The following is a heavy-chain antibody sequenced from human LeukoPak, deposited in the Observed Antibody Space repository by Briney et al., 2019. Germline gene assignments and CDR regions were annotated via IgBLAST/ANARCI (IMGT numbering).Heavy chain of an antibody. J-gene: IGHJ4*02. Sequence: GGSLRLSCAASGFTFDDYTMHWVRQAPGKGLEWVSGISWNSGSIHYADSVRGRFTISRDNAKNSLCLQMNTLRTEDTALYYCAKDKYYGSGSNFDYWGQGTLVTVSS. CDR1: GFTFDDYT. V-gene: IGHV3-9*01. CDR3: AKDKYYGSGSNFDY. D-gene: IGHD3-10*01. CDR2: ISWNSGSI.